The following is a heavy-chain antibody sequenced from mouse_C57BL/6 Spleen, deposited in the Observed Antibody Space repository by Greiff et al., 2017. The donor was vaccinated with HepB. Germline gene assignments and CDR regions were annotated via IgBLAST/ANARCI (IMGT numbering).Heavy chain of an antibody. V-gene: IGHV5-4*03. J-gene: IGHJ2*01. CDR2: ISDGGSYT. Sequence: EVKLVESGGGVVKPGGSLKLSCAASGFTFSSYAMSWVRQTPEKRLEWVATISDGGSYTYYPDNVKGRFTISRDNAKNNLYLQLSHLKSEDTAMYYCARGGGLRYFDYWGQGTTLTVSS. D-gene: IGHD2-4*01. CDR3: ARGGGLRYFDY. CDR1: GFTFSSYA.